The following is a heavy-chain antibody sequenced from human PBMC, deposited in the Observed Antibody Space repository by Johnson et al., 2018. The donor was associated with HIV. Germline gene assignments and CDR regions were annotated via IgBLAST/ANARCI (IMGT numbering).Heavy chain of an antibody. CDR2: IRYDGSNK. CDR3: ARAIAAAGSSLEEDA. J-gene: IGHJ3*01. CDR1: GFTFSSYG. Sequence: QVQLVESGGGVVQPGRSLRLSCAASGFTFSSYGMHWVRQAPGKGLEWVAFIRYDGSNKYYADSVKGRFTISRDNSKNTLYLQMNSLRAEDTALYYCARAIAAAGSSLEEDAWGQGTMVTVSS. D-gene: IGHD6-13*01. V-gene: IGHV3-33*08.